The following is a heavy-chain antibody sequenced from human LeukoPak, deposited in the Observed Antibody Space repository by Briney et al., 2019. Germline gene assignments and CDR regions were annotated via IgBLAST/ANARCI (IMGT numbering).Heavy chain of an antibody. CDR2: ITWNSGSI. CDR1: GFTFSSYA. D-gene: IGHD6-19*01. Sequence: GGSLRLSCAASGFTFSSYAMSWVRQAPGKGLEWVSGITWNSGSIVYADSVKGRFTISRDNAKNSLYLQMNSVRADDMALYYCAKDRDSSGLGDSNFDYWGQGTLVTVSS. CDR3: AKDRDSSGLGDSNFDY. J-gene: IGHJ4*02. V-gene: IGHV3-9*03.